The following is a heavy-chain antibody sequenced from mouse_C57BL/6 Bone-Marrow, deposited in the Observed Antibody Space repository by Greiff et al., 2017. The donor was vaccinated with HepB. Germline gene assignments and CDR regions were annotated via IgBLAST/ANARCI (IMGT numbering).Heavy chain of an antibody. CDR1: GYAFSSSW. CDR2: IYPGDGDT. CDR3: ARRDYGNPRDFDV. J-gene: IGHJ1*03. D-gene: IGHD2-1*01. V-gene: IGHV1-82*01. Sequence: QVQLKESGPELVKPGASVKISCKASGYAFSSSWMNWVKQRPGTGLEWIGRIYPGDGDTNYNGKFKGKATLTADKSSSTAYMQLSSLTSEDSAVYCCARRDYGNPRDFDVWGTGTTVTVSS.